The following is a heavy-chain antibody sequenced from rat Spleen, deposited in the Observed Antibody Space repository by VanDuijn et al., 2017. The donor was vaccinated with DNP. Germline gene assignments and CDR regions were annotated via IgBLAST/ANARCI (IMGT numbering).Heavy chain of an antibody. CDR2: ISYSGST. D-gene: IGHD1-4*01. V-gene: IGHV3-1*01. Sequence: EVQLQESGPGLVKPSQSLSLTCSVSGYSITSNYWGWIRKFPGNKMEYIGHISYSGSTNYNPLLKSRISISRDTSKNQFFLQLNSVTSEDTATYYCARWTRYFDYWGQGVMVTVSS. J-gene: IGHJ2*01. CDR1: GYSITSNY. CDR3: ARWTRYFDY.